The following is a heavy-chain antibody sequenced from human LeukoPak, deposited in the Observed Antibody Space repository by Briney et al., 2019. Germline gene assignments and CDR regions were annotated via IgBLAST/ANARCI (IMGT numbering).Heavy chain of an antibody. J-gene: IGHJ4*02. V-gene: IGHV3-7*01. CDR3: ARDPESSAFDL. Sequence: GGSLRLSCVASGFTFSTYWMSWVRQTPEKGLEFVANIKQDGSVKNYMHSPKGRSTISGDNAGESLYLEINSLRADDTAVYYCARDPESSAFDLWGQGALVTVSS. CDR1: GFTFSTYW. CDR2: IKQDGSVK.